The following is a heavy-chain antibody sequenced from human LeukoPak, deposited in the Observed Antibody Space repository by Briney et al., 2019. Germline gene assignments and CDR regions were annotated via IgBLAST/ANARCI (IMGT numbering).Heavy chain of an antibody. CDR1: GYTLTELS. CDR2: FDPEDGET. J-gene: IGHJ5*02. Sequence: ASVKVSRKVSGYTLTELSMHWVRQAPGNGREWMGGFDPEDGETIYAQKFQGRVTMTEDTSTDTAYMELSSLRSEDAAVYYCATETSGGYRRWFDPWGQGTLVTVSS. V-gene: IGHV1-24*01. CDR3: ATETSGGYRRWFDP. D-gene: IGHD1-26*01.